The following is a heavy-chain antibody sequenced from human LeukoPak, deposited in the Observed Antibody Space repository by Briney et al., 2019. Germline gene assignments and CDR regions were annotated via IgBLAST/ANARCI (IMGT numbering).Heavy chain of an antibody. CDR2: INSDGSST. CDR1: GFTFSSYW. Sequence: PGGSLRLSCAASGFTFSSYWMHWVRQAPGKGLVWVSRINSDGSSTSYADSVKGRFTISRDNAKNSLYLQMNSLRAEDTAVYYCAALWFGEFSKLDYWGQGTLVTVSS. CDR3: AALWFGEFSKLDY. D-gene: IGHD3-10*01. V-gene: IGHV3-74*01. J-gene: IGHJ4*02.